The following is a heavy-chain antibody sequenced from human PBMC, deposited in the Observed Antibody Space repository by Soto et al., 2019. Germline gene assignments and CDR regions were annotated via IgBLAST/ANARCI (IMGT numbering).Heavy chain of an antibody. V-gene: IGHV4-59*01. D-gene: IGHD3-3*01. CDR3: ARSPTFLDGFDP. CDR2: IYYSGST. CDR1: GGSMSGYY. Sequence: PSETLSLTCTVSGGSMSGYYWNWIRQPPGEGLQWIGNIYYSGSTNYNPSLKSRVTISVDTSKNHFSLKVNSVTTADTAVYYCARSPTFLDGFDPWGQGTLVTVSS. J-gene: IGHJ5*02.